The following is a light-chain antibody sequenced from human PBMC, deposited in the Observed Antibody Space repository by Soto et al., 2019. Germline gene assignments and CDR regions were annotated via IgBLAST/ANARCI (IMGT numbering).Light chain of an antibody. J-gene: IGKJ1*01. CDR1: QSISNH. CDR2: AAS. V-gene: IGKV1-39*01. CDR3: QQSYSSPQT. Sequence: DIQMTQSPSSLSASVEDRVIITCRASQSISNHLNWYQQKPGKAPKLLIFAASSLQSGVPSRFSGSRSGPDFTLTISSLQPEDFATYYCQQSYSSPQTFGKGTKVEIK.